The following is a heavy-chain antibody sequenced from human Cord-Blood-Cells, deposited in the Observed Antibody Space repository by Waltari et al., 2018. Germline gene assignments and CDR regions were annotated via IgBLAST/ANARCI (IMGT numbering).Heavy chain of an antibody. D-gene: IGHD6-13*01. Sequence: QVQLQESGPGLVKPSGTLSLTCAVSGGPISSSNWWRWVRQPPGKGLEWIGEIYHSGSTNYNPSLKSRVTISVDKSKNQFSLKLSSVTAADTAVYYCARRFGSSWYVDGMDVWGQGTTVTVSS. CDR1: GGPISSSNW. CDR3: ARRFGSSWYVDGMDV. CDR2: IYHSGST. J-gene: IGHJ6*02. V-gene: IGHV4-4*02.